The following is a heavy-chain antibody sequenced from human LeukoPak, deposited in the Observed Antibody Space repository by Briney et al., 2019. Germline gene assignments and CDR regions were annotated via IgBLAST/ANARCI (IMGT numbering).Heavy chain of an antibody. J-gene: IGHJ4*02. CDR2: FNRSGGST. CDR1: GYTLTSYY. CDR3: ATSLTLVPGNFDY. D-gene: IGHD3-10*01. V-gene: IGHV1-46*01. Sequence: ASVKGCCKAAGYTLTSYYMHWVRQETGQRLGWRGIFNRSGGSTSYAQKFQGRVTMTRDMSTRPVYMELSSLRSEDTAVYYCATSLTLVPGNFDYWGQGTLVTVSS.